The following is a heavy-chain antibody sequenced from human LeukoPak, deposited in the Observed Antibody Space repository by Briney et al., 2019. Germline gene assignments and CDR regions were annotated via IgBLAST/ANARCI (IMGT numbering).Heavy chain of an antibody. CDR1: GYTFTSYA. CDR2: INTNTGNP. J-gene: IGHJ4*02. D-gene: IGHD3-9*01. CDR3: ARGLLSYYDILTGYYIFGY. V-gene: IGHV7-4-1*02. Sequence: ASVKVSCKASGYTFTSYAMNWVRQAPGQGLEWMGWINTNTGNPTYAQGFTGRFVFSLDTSVSTAYLQISSLKAEDTAVYYCARGLLSYYDILTGYYIFGYWGQGTLVTVSS.